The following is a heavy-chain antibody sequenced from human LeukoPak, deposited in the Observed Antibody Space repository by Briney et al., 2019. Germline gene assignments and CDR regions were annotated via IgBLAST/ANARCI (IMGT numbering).Heavy chain of an antibody. Sequence: PSETLSLTCTVSGGSISSSSYYWGWIRQPPGKGLDWIGSIYYSGSTYYNPSLKSRVTISVDTSKNQFSLKLSSVTAADTAVYYCARLSPGEAVDYWGQGTLATVSS. CDR2: IYYSGST. J-gene: IGHJ4*02. CDR1: GGSISSSSYY. CDR3: ARLSPGEAVDY. D-gene: IGHD4-17*01. V-gene: IGHV4-39*01.